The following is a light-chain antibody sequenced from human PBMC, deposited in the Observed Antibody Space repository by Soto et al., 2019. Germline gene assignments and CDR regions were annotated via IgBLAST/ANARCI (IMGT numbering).Light chain of an antibody. J-gene: IGKJ5*01. CDR3: QQFNSYPIT. CDR1: QDIRGA. Sequence: AIQVTQSPSSLSASVGDRVTITCRASQDIRGALAWYQQKPGKAPRLLIFDVSTLETGVPSRFSGGCSGTEFTLTISSLQPEDFGTYYCQQFNSYPITFGHGTRLEIK. V-gene: IGKV1-13*02. CDR2: DVS.